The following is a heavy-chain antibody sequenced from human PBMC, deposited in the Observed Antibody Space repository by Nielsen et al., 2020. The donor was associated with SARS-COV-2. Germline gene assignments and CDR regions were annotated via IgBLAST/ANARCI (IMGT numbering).Heavy chain of an antibody. CDR3: TTDRQQQLANWFDP. CDR1: AFTFSTYW. Sequence: GESLKISCAASAFTFSTYWMHWVRQAPGKGLVWVSRINSDGSSTSYADSVKGRFTISRDNAKNTLYLQMNSLRAEDTAVYYCTTDRQQQLANWFDPWGQGTLVTVSS. J-gene: IGHJ5*02. D-gene: IGHD6-13*01. CDR2: INSDGSST. V-gene: IGHV3-74*01.